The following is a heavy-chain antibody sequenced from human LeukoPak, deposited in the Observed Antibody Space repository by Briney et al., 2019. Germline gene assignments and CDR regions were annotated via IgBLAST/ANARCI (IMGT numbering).Heavy chain of an antibody. D-gene: IGHD5-12*01. CDR3: ARHNWEYSGYDSDGDWFDP. CDR2: IDPRDSYT. Sequence: GESLRISCKGSGYSFTSYWSSWVRQMPGKGLGWMGRIDPRDSYTNYSPSFQGHVTISADKSISTAYLQWSSLKASDTAMYYCARHNWEYSGYDSDGDWFDPWGQGTLVTVSS. CDR1: GYSFTSYW. J-gene: IGHJ5*02. V-gene: IGHV5-10-1*01.